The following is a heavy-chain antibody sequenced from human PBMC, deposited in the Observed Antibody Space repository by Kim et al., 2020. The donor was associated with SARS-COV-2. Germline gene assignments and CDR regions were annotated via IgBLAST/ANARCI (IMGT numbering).Heavy chain of an antibody. V-gene: IGHV1-24*01. Sequence: KCQGRVTMTEDTSTDTAYMELSSLRSEDTAVYYCATVTMVQGVIHDAFDIWGQGTMVTVSS. D-gene: IGHD3-10*01. CDR3: ATVTMVQGVIHDAFDI. J-gene: IGHJ3*02.